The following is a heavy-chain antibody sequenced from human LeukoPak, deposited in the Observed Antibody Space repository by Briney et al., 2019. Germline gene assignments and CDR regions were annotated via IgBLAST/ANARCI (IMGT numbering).Heavy chain of an antibody. J-gene: IGHJ4*02. Sequence: SETLSLTCTVAGDSISPYYWSWIRQPPGKGLEWIGYIYYSGSTKYNPSVKSRVTISVDTSKNHFSLKLSSVTAADTAVYYCARVSSSGYYFGPDYWGQGTLVTVSS. CDR2: IYYSGST. CDR1: GDSISPYY. D-gene: IGHD3-22*01. V-gene: IGHV4-59*01. CDR3: ARVSSSGYYFGPDY.